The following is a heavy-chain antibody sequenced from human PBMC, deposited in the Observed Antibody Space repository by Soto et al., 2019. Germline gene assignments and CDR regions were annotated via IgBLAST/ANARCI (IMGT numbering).Heavy chain of an antibody. Sequence: PGGSLRLSCAASGFTFSSYEMNWVRQAPGKGLEWVSYISSSGSTIYYADSVKGRFTISRDNAKNSLYLQMNSLRAEDTAVYYCAREGCRSGSHFDYWGQGTLVTVSS. D-gene: IGHD1-26*01. CDR3: AREGCRSGSHFDY. V-gene: IGHV3-48*03. CDR2: ISSSGSTI. J-gene: IGHJ4*02. CDR1: GFTFSSYE.